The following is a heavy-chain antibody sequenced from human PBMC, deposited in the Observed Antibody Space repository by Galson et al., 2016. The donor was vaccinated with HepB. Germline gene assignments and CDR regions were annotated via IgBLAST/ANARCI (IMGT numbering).Heavy chain of an antibody. CDR1: GFRVSGNY. J-gene: IGHJ4*02. Sequence: SLRLSCAASGFRVSGNYMNWVRQAPGKGLEWVSIIYSGGRTYYADSVKGRFTISRDNSKNTVYLQMDRLRPEDTAVYYCTKDPQLYVTRGVWDNWGQGALVTVSS. CDR2: IYSGGRT. V-gene: IGHV3-53*01. CDR3: TKDPQLYVTRGVWDN. D-gene: IGHD3-10*01.